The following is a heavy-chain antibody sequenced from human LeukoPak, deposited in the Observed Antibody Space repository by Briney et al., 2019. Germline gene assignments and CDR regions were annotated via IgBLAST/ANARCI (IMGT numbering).Heavy chain of an antibody. CDR2: IYYSGST. V-gene: IGHV4-59*01. D-gene: IGHD2-15*01. J-gene: IGHJ6*03. Sequence: SETLSLTCTVSGGSIRSYYWSWIRQPPGKGLEWIAYIYYSGSTNYNPSLKSRVTISVDTSKNQFSLKLSSVTAADTAVYYCARGYCSGGSCYQKGDYYYYYMDVWGKGTTVTVSS. CDR3: ARGYCSGGSCYQKGDYYYYYMDV. CDR1: GGSIRSYY.